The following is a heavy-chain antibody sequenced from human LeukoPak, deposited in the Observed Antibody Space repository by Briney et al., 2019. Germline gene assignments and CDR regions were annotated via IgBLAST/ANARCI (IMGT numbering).Heavy chain of an antibody. J-gene: IGHJ1*01. CDR1: GGSISSYY. CDR3: ARLKYYFDRSGYRAEYFQQ. D-gene: IGHD3-22*01. V-gene: IGHV4-59*01. CDR2: IFYSGST. Sequence: SETLSLTGTVSGGSISSYYWSWIRQPPGKGLEWIGYIFYSGSTNYNPSLKSRVTISVDTSKNQFSLKLSSVTAADTAVYYCARLKYYFDRSGYRAEYFQQWGQGTLVTASS.